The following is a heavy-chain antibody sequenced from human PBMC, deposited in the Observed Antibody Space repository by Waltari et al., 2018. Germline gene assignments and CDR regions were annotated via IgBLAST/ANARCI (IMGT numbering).Heavy chain of an antibody. CDR2: IFYSGTT. V-gene: IGHV4-59*01. CDR1: GGSISSFY. CDR3: ARASPLEGYRYYDSSANDTFDI. D-gene: IGHD3-22*01. Sequence: QVQLQESGPGLVKPSETLSLTCTVFGGSISSFYWIWIRQPPGKGLEWIVYIFYSGTTNDNPSLKSRMGISVDTPKNQFSLRLSSVTAADTAVYYCARASPLEGYRYYDSSANDTFDIWGQGTVVTVSS. J-gene: IGHJ3*02.